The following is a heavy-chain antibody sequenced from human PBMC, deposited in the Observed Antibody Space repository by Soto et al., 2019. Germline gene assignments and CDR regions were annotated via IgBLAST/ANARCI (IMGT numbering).Heavy chain of an antibody. J-gene: IGHJ5*02. CDR2: IIPILGIA. D-gene: IGHD1-1*01. CDR1: GGTFSSYT. V-gene: IGHV1-69*02. Sequence: QVQLVQSGAEVKKPGSSVKVSCKASGGTFSSYTISWVRQAPGQGLEWMGRIIPILGIANYAQKFQGRVTITADKSTSTAYMELSSLRSEDTAVYYCARASGNWNDVTPPSWFDPWGQGTLVTVSS. CDR3: ARASGNWNDVTPPSWFDP.